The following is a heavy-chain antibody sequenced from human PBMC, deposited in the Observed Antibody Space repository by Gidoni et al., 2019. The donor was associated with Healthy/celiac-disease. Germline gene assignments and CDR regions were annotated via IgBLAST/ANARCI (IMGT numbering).Heavy chain of an antibody. V-gene: IGHV3-23*01. CDR3: AKGALRDGYNRLITYFDY. CDR1: GFTFSSYA. D-gene: IGHD5-12*01. Sequence: EVQLLESGGGLVQPGGSLRLSCAASGFTFSSYAMSWVRQAPGKGLEWVSAISGSGGSTYYADSVKGRFTISRDNSKNTLYLQMNSLRAEDTAVYYCAKGALRDGYNRLITYFDYWGQGTLVTVSS. J-gene: IGHJ4*02. CDR2: ISGSGGST.